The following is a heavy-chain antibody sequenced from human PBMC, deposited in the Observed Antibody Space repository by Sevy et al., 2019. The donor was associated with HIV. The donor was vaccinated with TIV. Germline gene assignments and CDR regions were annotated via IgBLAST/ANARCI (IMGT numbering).Heavy chain of an antibody. V-gene: IGHV4-59*01. CDR1: GGSISSYY. J-gene: IGHJ5*02. Sequence: SETLSLTCTVSGGSISSYYWSWIRQPPGKGLEWIGYIYYSGSTNYNPSLKSRVTISVDTSKNQFSLKLSSVTAADTAVYYWAREPLAQNWFDPWGQGTLVTVSS. CDR3: AREPLAQNWFDP. CDR2: IYYSGST.